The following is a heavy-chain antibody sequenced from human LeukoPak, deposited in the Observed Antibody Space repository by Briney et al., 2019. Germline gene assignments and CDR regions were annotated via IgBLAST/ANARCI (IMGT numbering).Heavy chain of an antibody. J-gene: IGHJ3*01. CDR3: ARVLYYYDSSGYSESGAFDV. V-gene: IGHV1-3*01. Sequence: ASAKVSCKASGYTFTSYAMHWVRQAPGQRLEWMGWINAGNGNTKYSQKFQGRVTITRDTSASTAYMELSSLRSEDTAVNFCARVLYYYDSSGYSESGAFDVWGQGTMVTVSS. D-gene: IGHD3-22*01. CDR1: GYTFTSYA. CDR2: INAGNGNT.